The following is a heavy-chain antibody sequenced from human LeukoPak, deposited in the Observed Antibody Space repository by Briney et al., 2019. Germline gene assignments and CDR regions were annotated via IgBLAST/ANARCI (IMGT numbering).Heavy chain of an antibody. J-gene: IGHJ4*02. V-gene: IGHV4-31*03. CDR2: IYYSGST. CDR3: ARARGGFAVVPAAIGL. Sequence: PSETLSLTCTVSGGSISSGGYYWSWIRQHPGKGLEWIGYIYYSGSTYYNPSLKSRVTISVDTSKNQFSLKLSSVTAADTAVYYCARARGGFAVVPAAIGLWGQGTLVTVSP. CDR1: GGSISSGGYY. D-gene: IGHD2-2*02.